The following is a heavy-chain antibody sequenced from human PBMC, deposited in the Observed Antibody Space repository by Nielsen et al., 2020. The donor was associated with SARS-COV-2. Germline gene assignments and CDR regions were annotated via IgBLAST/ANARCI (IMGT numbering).Heavy chain of an antibody. D-gene: IGHD4-17*01. J-gene: IGHJ4*02. CDR3: ATDGQAFEY. CDR2: IDADGSNK. CDR1: GFIFNNYW. Sequence: GESLNISCATSGFIFNNYWVSWVRQAPGKGMEWVANIDADGSNKYYVDSVKGRFTISRNNAENSAYLQMNSLRAEDTGLYYCATDGQAFEYWGRGTLVSVSS. V-gene: IGHV3-7*03.